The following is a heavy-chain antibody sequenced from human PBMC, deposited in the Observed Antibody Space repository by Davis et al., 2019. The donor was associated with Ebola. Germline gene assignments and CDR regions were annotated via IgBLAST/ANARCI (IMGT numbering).Heavy chain of an antibody. V-gene: IGHV1-18*04. Sequence: AASVKVSCKASGYTFTNYGITWVRQAPGQGLEWMGWINPHNGNTNYAQNVQGRVTMTTDTSTSTAYMELRSLRSDDTAVYYCARELWIQPPDYWGQGTLVTVSS. D-gene: IGHD5-18*01. CDR3: ARELWIQPPDY. CDR1: GYTFTNYG. CDR2: INPHNGNT. J-gene: IGHJ4*02.